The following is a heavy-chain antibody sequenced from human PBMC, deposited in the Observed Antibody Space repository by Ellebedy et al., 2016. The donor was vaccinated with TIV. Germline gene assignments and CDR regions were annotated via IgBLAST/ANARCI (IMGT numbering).Heavy chain of an antibody. J-gene: IGHJ4*02. CDR1: GFTFSNYA. CDR2: ISYDGKSK. Sequence: PGGSLRLSCATSGFTFSNYAMHRVRQAPGKGLEWVALISYDGKSKYYVDSVKGRFTISRDNSKNTLNLQLNSLRTEDTAVYYCVNGAGASSGYDPWGGHFEYWGQGTLVTVSS. D-gene: IGHD5-12*01. V-gene: IGHV3-30*03. CDR3: VNGAGASSGYDPWGGHFEY.